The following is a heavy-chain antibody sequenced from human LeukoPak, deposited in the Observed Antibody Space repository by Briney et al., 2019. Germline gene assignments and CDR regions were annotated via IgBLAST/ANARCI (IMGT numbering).Heavy chain of an antibody. CDR3: ARDYYDAFLRAFDI. D-gene: IGHD3-22*01. CDR2: IIPIFGSA. Sequence: SVKVSCKASGGTFSSYAINWVRQAPGQGLEWMGGIIPIFGSANYPQKFQGRVTTTADESTSTAYMELSSLRSEDTAVYYCARDYYDAFLRAFDIWGQGTMVTVSS. J-gene: IGHJ3*02. CDR1: GGTFSSYA. V-gene: IGHV1-69*13.